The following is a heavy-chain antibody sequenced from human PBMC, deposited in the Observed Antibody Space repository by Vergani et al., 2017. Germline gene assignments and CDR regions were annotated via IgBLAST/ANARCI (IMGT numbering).Heavy chain of an antibody. V-gene: IGHV1-2*04. CDR3: ARDQDYYGSGSYGPDY. D-gene: IGHD3-10*01. J-gene: IGHJ4*02. Sequence: QVQLVQSGAEVKKPGASVKVSCKASGYTFTGYYMHWVRQAPGQGLEWMGWINPNSGGTNYAQKFQGWVTMTRDTSISTAYMELSRLRSDDTAVYYCARDQDYYGSGSYGPDYWGQGTLVTVSS. CDR1: GYTFTGYY. CDR2: INPNSGGT.